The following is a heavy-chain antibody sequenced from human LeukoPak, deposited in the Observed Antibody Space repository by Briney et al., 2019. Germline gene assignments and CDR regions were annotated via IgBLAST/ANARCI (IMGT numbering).Heavy chain of an antibody. Sequence: SQTLSLTCAVSGGSISSGGYSWSWIRQPPGKGLEWIGYIYHSGSTYYNPSLKSRVTISVDTSKNQFSLKLRSVTAADTAVYYCARRPRNDILTGTPFDYWGQGILVTVSS. CDR1: GGSISSGGYS. D-gene: IGHD3-9*01. CDR3: ARRPRNDILTGTPFDY. J-gene: IGHJ4*02. V-gene: IGHV4-30-2*02. CDR2: IYHSGST.